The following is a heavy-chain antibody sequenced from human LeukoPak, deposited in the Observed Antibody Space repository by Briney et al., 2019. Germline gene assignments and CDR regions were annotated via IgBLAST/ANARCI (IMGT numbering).Heavy chain of an antibody. J-gene: IGHJ4*02. V-gene: IGHV3-7*01. CDR1: GFTFSSYW. D-gene: IGHD3-22*01. CDR3: AGGGGYLIDY. CDR2: IKSDGTEE. Sequence: GGSLRLSCTASGFTFSSYWMNWVRQVSGKELEWVAIIKSDGTEEHYLDSVKGRFTISRDNANNLLFLQMNNLRAEDTAVYYCAGGGGYLIDYWGQGTLVTVSA.